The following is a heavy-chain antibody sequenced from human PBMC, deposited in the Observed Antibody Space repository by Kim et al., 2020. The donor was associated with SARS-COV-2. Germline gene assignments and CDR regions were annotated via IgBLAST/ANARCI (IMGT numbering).Heavy chain of an antibody. J-gene: IGHJ4*02. CDR3: ASTYYYDSSGYYSFDY. D-gene: IGHD3-22*01. Sequence: SLKSRVTISVDTSKKQFSLKLSSVTAADTAVYYCASTYYYDSSGYYSFDYWGQGTLVTVSS. V-gene: IGHV4-4*09.